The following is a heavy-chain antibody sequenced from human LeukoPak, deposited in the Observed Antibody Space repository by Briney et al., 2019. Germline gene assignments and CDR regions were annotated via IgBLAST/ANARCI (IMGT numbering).Heavy chain of an antibody. CDR3: ARFLPATARYYFDY. CDR2: IYYSGST. Sequence: SETLSLTCTVSGGSISSYYWSWIRQPPGKGLGWIGYIYYSGSTNYNPSLKSRVTISVDTSKNQFSLKLSSVTAADTAVYYCARFLPATARYYFDYWGQGTLVTVSS. D-gene: IGHD2-2*01. J-gene: IGHJ4*02. CDR1: GGSISSYY. V-gene: IGHV4-59*01.